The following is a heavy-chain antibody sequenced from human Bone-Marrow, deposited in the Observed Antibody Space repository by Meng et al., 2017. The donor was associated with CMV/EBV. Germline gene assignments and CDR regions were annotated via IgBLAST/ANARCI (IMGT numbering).Heavy chain of an antibody. V-gene: IGHV4-39*07. CDR2: IYYSGST. Sequence: SETLSLTCTVSGGSISSSSYYWGWIRQPPGKGLEWIGSIYYSGSTYYNPSLKSRVTISVDTSKNQFSLKLSSVTAADTALYYCARGRLGGAARPRFVDYWGQGTLVTVSS. D-gene: IGHD6-6*01. CDR3: ARGRLGGAARPRFVDY. J-gene: IGHJ4*02. CDR1: GGSISSSSYY.